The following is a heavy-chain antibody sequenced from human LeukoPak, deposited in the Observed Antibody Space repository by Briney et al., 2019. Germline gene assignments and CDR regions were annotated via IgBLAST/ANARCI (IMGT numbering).Heavy chain of an antibody. Sequence: ASVKVSCKASGGTFSNYAFIWVRQAPGQGLEWMGGIIPVFGAANYAQKFKGRLTITADESTSTAYMELNSLRSDDAAVYYCARDSLERSHYYGYYYYMDVWGKGTTVTVSS. CDR2: IIPVFGAA. CDR3: ARDSLERSHYYGYYYYMDV. V-gene: IGHV1-69*13. CDR1: GGTFSNYA. J-gene: IGHJ6*03.